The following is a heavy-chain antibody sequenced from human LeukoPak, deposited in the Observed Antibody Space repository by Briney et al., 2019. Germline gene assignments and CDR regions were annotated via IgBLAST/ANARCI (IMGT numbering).Heavy chain of an antibody. CDR3: ARLMVRGVIGDY. V-gene: IGHV1-18*01. D-gene: IGHD3-10*01. CDR2: ISAYNGST. Sequence: ASVKVSCKASGYTFTSYGISWVRQAPGQGLEWMGWISAYNGSTSYAQKFQGRVTMTRDTSTSTVYMELSSLRSEDTAVYYCARLMVRGVIGDYWGQGTLVTVSS. CDR1: GYTFTSYG. J-gene: IGHJ4*02.